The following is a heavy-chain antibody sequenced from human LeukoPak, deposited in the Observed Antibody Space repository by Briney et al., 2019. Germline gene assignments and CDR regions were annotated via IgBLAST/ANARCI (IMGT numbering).Heavy chain of an antibody. Sequence: ASVKVSCKASGFTFTSFGFSWVRQAPGQGLEWMGWINPNSGGTNYAQKFQGRVTMTRDTSISTAYMELSRLRSDDTAVYYCARDRGSSFESWGQGTLVTVSS. CDR1: GFTFTSFG. CDR2: INPNSGGT. V-gene: IGHV1-2*02. CDR3: ARDRGSSFES. D-gene: IGHD6-6*01. J-gene: IGHJ5*01.